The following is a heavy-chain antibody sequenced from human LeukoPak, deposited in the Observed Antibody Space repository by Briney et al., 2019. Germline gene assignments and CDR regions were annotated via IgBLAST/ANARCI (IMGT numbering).Heavy chain of an antibody. Sequence: GGSLRLSCAASGFTFCSYAMSWVRQAPGKGLEWVSAISGSGGSTYYADSVKGRFTISRDNSKNTLYLQMNSLRAEDTAIYYCAKDAGYGGKSYFDCWGQGILVTVSS. CDR1: GFTFCSYA. CDR2: ISGSGGST. D-gene: IGHD4-23*01. J-gene: IGHJ4*02. CDR3: AKDAGYGGKSYFDC. V-gene: IGHV3-23*01.